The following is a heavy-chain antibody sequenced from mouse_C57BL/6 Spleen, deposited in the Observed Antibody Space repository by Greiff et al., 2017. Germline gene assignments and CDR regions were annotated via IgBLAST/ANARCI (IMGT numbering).Heavy chain of an antibody. CDR1: GFTFSDYY. J-gene: IGHJ4*01. CDR2: INYDGSST. Sequence: EVMLVESEGGLVQPGSSMKLSCTASGFTFSDYYMAWVRQVPEKGLEWVANINYDGSSTYYLDSLKSRFIISRDNAKNILYLQMSSLKSEDTATYYCARDRAVVATGEAMDDWGQGASDTVSS. V-gene: IGHV5-16*01. CDR3: ARDRAVVATGEAMDD. D-gene: IGHD1-1*01.